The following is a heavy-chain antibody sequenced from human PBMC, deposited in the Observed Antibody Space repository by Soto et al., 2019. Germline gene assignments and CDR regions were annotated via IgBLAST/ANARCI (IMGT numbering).Heavy chain of an antibody. CDR1: GGTFSKYA. J-gene: IGHJ6*02. Sequence: ASVKVSCKASGGTFSKYAFSWVRQAPGQGLEWLGGTIPMFGTPNYAQKFQGRVAISADESTATVYMELSSLRSEDTAVYFCARPIRDRNYYYGMAVWGQGTTVTVYS. V-gene: IGHV1-69*13. D-gene: IGHD3-22*01. CDR3: ARPIRDRNYYYGMAV. CDR2: TIPMFGTP.